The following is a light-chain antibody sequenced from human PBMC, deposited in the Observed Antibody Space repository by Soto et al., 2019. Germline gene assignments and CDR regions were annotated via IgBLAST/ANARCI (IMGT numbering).Light chain of an antibody. CDR2: AAS. J-gene: IGKJ4*01. V-gene: IGKV1D-12*01. CDR1: QGINNW. CDR3: QQSNTFPPP. Sequence: DIQMTQSPSSVSASVGDRVTITCRASQGINNWLAWYQQKPGKAPKLLIYAASSLQSGVPSRFSGSGSGTDCTLTISSLQPEYFSACHCQQSNTFPPPCGGGTKVEIK.